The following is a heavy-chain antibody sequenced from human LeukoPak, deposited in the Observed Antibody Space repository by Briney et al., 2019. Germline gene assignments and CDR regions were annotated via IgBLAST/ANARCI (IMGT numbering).Heavy chain of an antibody. CDR3: AVGDYYGSGSYKPPPFDY. D-gene: IGHD3-10*01. V-gene: IGHV3-30*02. Sequence: GGSLRLSCAASGFTFSSYGMRWVRQAPGKGLEWVAFIRYDGSNKYYADSVKGRFTISRDNSKNTLYLQMNSLRAEDTAVYYCAVGDYYGSGSYKPPPFDYWGQGTLVTVSS. CDR1: GFTFSSYG. J-gene: IGHJ4*02. CDR2: IRYDGSNK.